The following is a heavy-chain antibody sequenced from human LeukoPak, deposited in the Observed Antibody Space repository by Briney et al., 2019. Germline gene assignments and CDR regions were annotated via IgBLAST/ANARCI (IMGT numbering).Heavy chain of an antibody. V-gene: IGHV1-69*04. CDR1: GGTFSSYA. CDR3: ASDPRGIRDYYYGMDV. Sequence: GASVKVSCKASGGTFSSYAISWVRQAPGQGLEWMGRIIPILGIANYAQKFQGRVTITADKSTSTAYMELSSLRSEDTAVYYCASDPRGIRDYYYGMDVWGQGTTVTVSS. D-gene: IGHD6-13*01. J-gene: IGHJ6*02. CDR2: IIPILGIA.